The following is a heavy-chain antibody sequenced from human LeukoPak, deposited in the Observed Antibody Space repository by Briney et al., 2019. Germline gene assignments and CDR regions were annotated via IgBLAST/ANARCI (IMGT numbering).Heavy chain of an antibody. D-gene: IGHD5-12*01. Sequence: SETLSLTCNVSAGSISSSSHHWGWIRQSPGKGLEWIGSIYYGRTTYYNPSLNSRVTISVVTSKNQFSLQLNSVTAADTAVYYCVRHDGRGGATMGALDSWGQGSLVTVSS. CDR2: IYYGRTT. V-gene: IGHV4-39*01. J-gene: IGHJ4*02. CDR1: AGSISSSSHH. CDR3: VRHDGRGGATMGALDS.